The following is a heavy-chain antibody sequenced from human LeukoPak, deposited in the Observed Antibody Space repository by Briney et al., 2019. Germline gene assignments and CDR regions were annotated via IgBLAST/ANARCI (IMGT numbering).Heavy chain of an antibody. Sequence: GGSLRLSCAASGLIFSSYGMSWVRQAPGKGLEWVSTIIGSSTTTYYADSVTGRFTISRDNPKNTLYLQMNSLRAEDTAVYYCAKASEFSYASVLGYFDYWGQGALVTVSS. J-gene: IGHJ4*02. D-gene: IGHD5-18*01. CDR1: GLIFSSYG. V-gene: IGHV3-23*01. CDR2: IIGSSTTT. CDR3: AKASEFSYASVLGYFDY.